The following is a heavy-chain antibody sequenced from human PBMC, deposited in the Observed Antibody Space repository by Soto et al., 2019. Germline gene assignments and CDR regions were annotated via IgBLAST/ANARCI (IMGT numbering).Heavy chain of an antibody. V-gene: IGHV3-30*18. J-gene: IGHJ4*02. D-gene: IGHD6-25*01. Sequence: PGGSLRLSCAASGFTFSSYGMHWVRQAPGKGLEWVAVISYDGSNKYYADSVKGRFTISRDNSKNTLYLQMNSLRAEDTAVYYCAKDPPPALATGYWGQGTLVTVSS. CDR1: GFTFSSYG. CDR3: AKDPPPALATGY. CDR2: ISYDGSNK.